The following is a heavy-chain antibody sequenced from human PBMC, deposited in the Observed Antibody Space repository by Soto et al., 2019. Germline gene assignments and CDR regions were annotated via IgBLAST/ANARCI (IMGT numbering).Heavy chain of an antibody. D-gene: IGHD4-17*01. J-gene: IGHJ6*02. CDR2: ISYDGSNK. CDR3: ARVGDYVSPYYYYYYGMDV. Sequence: GGSLRLSCAASGFTFSSYAMHWVRQAPGKGLEWVAVISYDGSNKYYADSVKGRFTISRDNSKNTLYLQMNSLRAEDTAVYYCARVGDYVSPYYYYYYGMDVWGQGTTVTVSS. CDR1: GFTFSSYA. V-gene: IGHV3-30-3*01.